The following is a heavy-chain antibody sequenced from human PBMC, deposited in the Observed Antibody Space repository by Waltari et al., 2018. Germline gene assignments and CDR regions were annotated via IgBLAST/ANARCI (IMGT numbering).Heavy chain of an antibody. CDR1: GFAFNNAW. CDR3: SGSGWYLDY. Sequence: EVQLVESGGGLVKPGGSLRLSCAASGFAFNNAWMNGVRQAPGKGLEWVGRMKSKADGGAKDYAAPVKGRFTVSRDDSKNTFYLQMNSLKTEDTAVYYCSGSGWYLDYWGQGSLVTVSS. J-gene: IGHJ4*02. V-gene: IGHV3-15*07. D-gene: IGHD3-10*01. CDR2: MKSKADGGAK.